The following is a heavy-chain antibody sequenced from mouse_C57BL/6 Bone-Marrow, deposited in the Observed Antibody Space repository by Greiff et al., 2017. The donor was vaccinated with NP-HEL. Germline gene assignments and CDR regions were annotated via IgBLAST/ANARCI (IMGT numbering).Heavy chain of an antibody. J-gene: IGHJ4*01. V-gene: IGHV3-6*01. Sequence: VQLQQSGPGLVKPSQSLSLTCSVTGYSITSGYYWNWIRQFPGNKLEWMGYISYDGSNNYNPSLKNRISITRDTSKNQFFLKLNSVTTEDTATYYCAREITTVVAPYAMDYWGQGTSVTVSS. D-gene: IGHD1-1*01. CDR1: GYSITSGYY. CDR2: ISYDGSN. CDR3: AREITTVVAPYAMDY.